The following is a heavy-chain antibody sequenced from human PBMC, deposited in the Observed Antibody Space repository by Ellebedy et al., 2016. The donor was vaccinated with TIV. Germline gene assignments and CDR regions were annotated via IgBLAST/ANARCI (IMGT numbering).Heavy chain of an antibody. J-gene: IGHJ4*02. CDR2: IKQDGSEI. V-gene: IGHV3-7*01. CDR3: ARDKIVGATYFDY. Sequence: GGSLRLSXVASRFTFSSYSMNWVRQAPGKGLEWVANIKQDGSEIYYVDSVKGRFTISRDNAKNSLYLQMNSLRAEDTAVYYCARDKIVGATYFDYWGQGTLVTVSS. D-gene: IGHD1-26*01. CDR1: RFTFSSYS.